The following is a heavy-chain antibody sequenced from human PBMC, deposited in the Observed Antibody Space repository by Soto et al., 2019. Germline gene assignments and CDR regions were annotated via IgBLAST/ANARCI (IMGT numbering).Heavy chain of an antibody. V-gene: IGHV1-3*01. CDR1: GYTFTSYA. J-gene: IGHJ4*02. CDR3: ARVHTLHYIWGSYRYTGIQDY. Sequence: EASVKVSCKASGYTFTSYAMHWVRQAPGQRLEWMGWINAGNGNTKYSQKFQGRVTITRDTSASTAYMELSSLRSEDTAVYYCARVHTLHYIWGSYRYTGIQDYWGQGTLVTVSS. D-gene: IGHD3-16*02. CDR2: INAGNGNT.